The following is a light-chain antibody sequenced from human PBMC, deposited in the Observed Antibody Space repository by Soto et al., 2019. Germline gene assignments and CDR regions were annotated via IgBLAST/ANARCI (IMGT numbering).Light chain of an antibody. CDR1: SSNSGSNT. Sequence: QSVLTQPPSASATPGQRVSICCSGSSSNSGSNTVNWYQQLPGTATKLLIYGNNQRPTGVPDRYSGSKSGTSASLAISGLQSEDEADYYCAAWDDSLNGLYVFGTGTKVTVL. J-gene: IGLJ1*01. V-gene: IGLV1-44*01. CDR2: GNN. CDR3: AAWDDSLNGLYV.